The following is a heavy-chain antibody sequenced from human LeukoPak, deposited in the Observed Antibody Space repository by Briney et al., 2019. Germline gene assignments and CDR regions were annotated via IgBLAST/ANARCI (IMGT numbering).Heavy chain of an antibody. J-gene: IGHJ6*03. V-gene: IGHV4-4*07. Sequence: SETLSLTCSVSGVSISGYYWSWIRQPAGKGLEWIGRIYTSGSTNYNPSLKSRVTMSVDTSKNQFSLKLSYVTAADTAVYYCARVDVFGVVSSDYYYYYMDVWGKGTTVTVSS. CDR1: GVSISGYY. D-gene: IGHD3-3*01. CDR2: IYTSGST. CDR3: ARVDVFGVVSSDYYYYYMDV.